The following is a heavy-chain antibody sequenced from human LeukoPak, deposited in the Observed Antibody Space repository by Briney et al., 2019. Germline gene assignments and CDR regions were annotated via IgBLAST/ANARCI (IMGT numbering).Heavy chain of an antibody. CDR3: ARDRRRYDFWSGYYDY. CDR1: GFTFSSYA. D-gene: IGHD3-3*01. V-gene: IGHV3-23*01. Sequence: GGSLRLSCAASGFTFSSYAMFWVRQAPGKGLEWVSGFSGNGGSTYYADAVKGRFTISRDNAKNSLYLQMNSLRAEDTALYYCARDRRRYDFWSGYYDYWGQGTLVTVSS. CDR2: FSGNGGST. J-gene: IGHJ4*02.